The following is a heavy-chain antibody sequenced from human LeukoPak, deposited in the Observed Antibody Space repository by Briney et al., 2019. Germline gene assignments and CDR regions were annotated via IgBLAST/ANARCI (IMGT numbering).Heavy chain of an antibody. CDR3: AREMDSGSYFGY. CDR1: GFTFSSYA. J-gene: IGHJ4*02. CDR2: ISGSGGST. D-gene: IGHD3-10*01. V-gene: IGHV3-23*01. Sequence: PGGSLRLSCAASGFTFSSYAMSWVRQAPGKGLEWVSAISGSGGSTYYADSVKGRFTISRDNARNSLYLQMNSLRAEDTAVYSCAREMDSGSYFGYWGQGTLVTVSS.